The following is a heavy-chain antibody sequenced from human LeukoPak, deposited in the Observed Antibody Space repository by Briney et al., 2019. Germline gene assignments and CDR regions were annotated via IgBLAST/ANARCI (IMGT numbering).Heavy chain of an antibody. CDR3: AAHQSAFDI. V-gene: IGHV3-30*03. CDR1: GFTFSSYG. Sequence: GGSLRLSCAASGFTFSSYGIHWVRQAPGKGLEWVAVVSYGGSNKYYTDSVKGRFTISRDNSKNTLYLQMNSLRAEDTAVYYCAAHQSAFDIWGQGTMVTVSS. CDR2: VSYGGSNK. J-gene: IGHJ3*02.